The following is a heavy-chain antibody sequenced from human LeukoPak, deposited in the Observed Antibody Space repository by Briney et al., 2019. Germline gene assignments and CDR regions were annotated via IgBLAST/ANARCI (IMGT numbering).Heavy chain of an antibody. Sequence: GGSLRLSCAVSFSFSDAWMSWVRQAPGKGLEWVSYISSSSSTIYYADSVKGRFTISRDNAKNSLYLQMNSLRAEDTAVYYCAREGPRGHTYDLTFGYWGQGTLVTVSS. V-gene: IGHV3-48*01. CDR3: AREGPRGHTYDLTFGY. J-gene: IGHJ4*02. CDR1: FSFSDAW. CDR2: ISSSSSTI. D-gene: IGHD5-18*01.